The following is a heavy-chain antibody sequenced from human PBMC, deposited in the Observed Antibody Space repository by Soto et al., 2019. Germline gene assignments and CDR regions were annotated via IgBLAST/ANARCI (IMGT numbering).Heavy chain of an antibody. CDR1: GGSISSSSYY. J-gene: IGHJ4*02. CDR2: IYYSGST. V-gene: IGHV4-39*01. Sequence: QLQLQESGPGLVKPSETLSLTCTVSGGSISSSSYYWGWIRQPPGKGLEWIGNIYYSGSTYYNPSLKSRVTISVDTSKNQFSLRLSSVTAADTAVYYCARRSTGTEGNFDYWGQGTLVTVSS. D-gene: IGHD1-1*01. CDR3: ARRSTGTEGNFDY.